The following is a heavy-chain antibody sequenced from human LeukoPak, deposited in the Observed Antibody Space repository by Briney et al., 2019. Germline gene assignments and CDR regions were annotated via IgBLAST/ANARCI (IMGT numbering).Heavy chain of an antibody. CDR3: AKDLGDGYNIGY. D-gene: IGHD5-24*01. Sequence: GGSLRXSCXAXXXXFSSYAMSWVRQAPGKGLEWVSAISGSGGSTYYADSVKGRFTISRDNSKNTLYLQMNSLRAEDTAVYYCAKDLGDGYNIGYWGQGTLVTVSS. CDR2: ISGSGGST. V-gene: IGHV3-23*01. CDR1: XXXFSSYA. J-gene: IGHJ4*02.